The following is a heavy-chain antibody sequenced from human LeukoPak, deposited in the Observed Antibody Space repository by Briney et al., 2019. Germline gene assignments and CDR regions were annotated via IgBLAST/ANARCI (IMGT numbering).Heavy chain of an antibody. J-gene: IGHJ4*02. D-gene: IGHD3-22*01. CDR1: GFTFSSYA. Sequence: GGSLRLSCAASGFTFSSYAMHWVRQAPGKGLEWVAVISYGGSNKYYADSVKGRFTISRDNSKNTLYLQMNSLRAEDTAVYYCARDQNYYDSSGGFSKVFDYWGQGTLVTVSS. CDR3: ARDQNYYDSSGGFSKVFDY. CDR2: ISYGGSNK. V-gene: IGHV3-30-3*01.